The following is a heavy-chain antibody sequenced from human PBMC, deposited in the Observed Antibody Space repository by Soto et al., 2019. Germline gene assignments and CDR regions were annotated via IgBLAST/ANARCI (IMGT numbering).Heavy chain of an antibody. CDR1: GFMFSDYY. Sequence: QVQLVESGGGLVKPGGSLRLSCVASGFMFSDYYMSWIRQAPGKGLEYISCISTTSSYTNYADSVEGRFTISRDNAKESVYLQLNSLRLEDTAVYYCARGGVLTNVYSYYGMDVWGQGTKVTVSS. V-gene: IGHV3-11*05. CDR2: ISTTSSYT. CDR3: ARGGVLTNVYSYYGMDV. D-gene: IGHD3-10*01. J-gene: IGHJ6*02.